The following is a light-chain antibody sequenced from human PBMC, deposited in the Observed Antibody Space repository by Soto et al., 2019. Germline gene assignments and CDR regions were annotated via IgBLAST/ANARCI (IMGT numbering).Light chain of an antibody. V-gene: IGKV3-20*01. J-gene: IGKJ5*01. CDR1: ESVTSSH. CDR2: GAS. CDR3: QHYGSSSNT. Sequence: EIVLTQSPDTLSLSPGERATLSCRASESVTSSHLAWYQQKRGQAPRLLIYGASSRATDSPDRCSGSGSGTDFTLTISRLEPEDFAVYYCQHYGSSSNTFGQGTRLEIK.